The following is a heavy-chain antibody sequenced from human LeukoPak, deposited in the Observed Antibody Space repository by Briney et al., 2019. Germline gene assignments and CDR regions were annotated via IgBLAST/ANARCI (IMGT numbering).Heavy chain of an antibody. CDR3: ARIPGIAVESAFDI. J-gene: IGHJ3*02. CDR1: GFTFSSYE. D-gene: IGHD6-19*01. V-gene: IGHV3-48*03. CDR2: ISSSGSTI. Sequence: GGSLRLSCAASGFTFSSYEMNWVRQAPGKGLEWVSYISSSGSTIYYADSVKGRFTISRDNAKNSLYLQMNSLRAEDTAVYYCARIPGIAVESAFDIWGQGTMVTVSS.